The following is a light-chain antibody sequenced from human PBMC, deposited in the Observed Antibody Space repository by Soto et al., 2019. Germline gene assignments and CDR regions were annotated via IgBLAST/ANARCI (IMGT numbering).Light chain of an antibody. J-gene: IGLJ2*01. CDR2: LNSDGSH. Sequence: QLVLTQSPSASASLGASVKLTCTLSSGHSTYAIAWHQQQPEKGPRYLMKLNSDGSHNKGDGIPDRFSGSSSGAECHLTISSLQSEDEADYYCQTWGTAIHDVVFGGGTKLTVL. CDR1: SGHSTYA. CDR3: QTWGTAIHDVV. V-gene: IGLV4-69*01.